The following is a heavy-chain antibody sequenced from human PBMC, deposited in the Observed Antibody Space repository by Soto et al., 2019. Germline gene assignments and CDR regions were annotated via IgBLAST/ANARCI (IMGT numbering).Heavy chain of an antibody. J-gene: IGHJ6*02. Sequence: ASVKVSCKASGYTFTGYYMHWVRQAPGQGLEWMGWINPNSGGTNYEQKFQGRVTMTRDTSISTAYMELSRLRSDDTAVYYCASSTMVRGVIITSHYYYGMDVWGQGTTVTVSS. CDR3: ASSTMVRGVIITSHYYYGMDV. V-gene: IGHV1-2*02. D-gene: IGHD3-10*01. CDR1: GYTFTGYY. CDR2: INPNSGGT.